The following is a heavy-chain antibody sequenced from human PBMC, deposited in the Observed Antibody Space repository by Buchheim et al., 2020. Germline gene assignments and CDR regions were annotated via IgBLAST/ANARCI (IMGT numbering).Heavy chain of an antibody. J-gene: IGHJ4*02. Sequence: QVHLVESGGGLVQPGDSLRLFCGASGFTFSNYGIHWLRKAPGKGLEWVAAIADDGGAKVYADSVKGRFTLSRDNSKNMVYLQMNSLRPDDSALYFCAKEGRFTEWYYDYWGQGTL. D-gene: IGHD3-3*01. CDR2: IADDGGAK. CDR1: GFTFSNYG. CDR3: AKEGRFTEWYYDY. V-gene: IGHV3-30*18.